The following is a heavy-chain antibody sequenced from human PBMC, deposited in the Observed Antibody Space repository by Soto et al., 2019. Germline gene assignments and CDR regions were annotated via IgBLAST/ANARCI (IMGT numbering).Heavy chain of an antibody. D-gene: IGHD3-16*02. J-gene: IGHJ6*03. Sequence: GGSLRLSCAASGFTFSSYWMSWVRQAPGKGLEWVANIKQDGSEKYYVDSVKGRFTISRDNAKNSLYLQMNSLRAEDTAVYYCARGGYDYIWGSYRYEYYMDVWGKGTTVTVSS. CDR2: IKQDGSEK. CDR1: GFTFSSYW. CDR3: ARGGYDYIWGSYRYEYYMDV. V-gene: IGHV3-7*01.